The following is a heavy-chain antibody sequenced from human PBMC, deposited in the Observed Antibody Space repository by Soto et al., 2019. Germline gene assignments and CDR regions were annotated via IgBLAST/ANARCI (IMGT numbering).Heavy chain of an antibody. CDR3: AGYCSSTSCPPYYYYYGMDV. D-gene: IGHD2-2*01. J-gene: IGHJ6*02. Sequence: QVQLVESGGGVVQPGRSLRLSCAASGFTFSSYGMHWVRQAPGKGLEWVAVIWYDGSNKYYADSVKGRFTISRDNSKNTLYLQMNSLRAEDTAVYYCAGYCSSTSCPPYYYYYGMDVWGQGTTVTVSS. CDR1: GFTFSSYG. CDR2: IWYDGSNK. V-gene: IGHV3-33*01.